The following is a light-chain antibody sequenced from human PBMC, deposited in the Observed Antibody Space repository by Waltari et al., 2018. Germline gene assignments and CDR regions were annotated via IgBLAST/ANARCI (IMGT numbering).Light chain of an antibody. Sequence: DIHLTQSPSYLSASVEDRVTLTCRASRGISSYLAWYQPKPGKAPKRLSYAASTLQSGVPLRFSGSGSETEFTLTISNLQPEDFATYYCQQVNTYSLTFGQWTKVEIK. V-gene: IGKV1-9*01. CDR3: QQVNTYSLT. CDR2: AAS. CDR1: RGISSY. J-gene: IGKJ1*01.